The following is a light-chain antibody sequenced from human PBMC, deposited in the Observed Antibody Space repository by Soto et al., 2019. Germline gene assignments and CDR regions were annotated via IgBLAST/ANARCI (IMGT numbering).Light chain of an antibody. J-gene: IGKJ1*01. CDR2: DAS. Sequence: AIQLTQSPSSLSASVGDSVTITCRASQGISSALAWYQLLPGRTPKLLIYDASTLESGVPSRFSGSRSGTDFTLTISSLQAEDVAVYYCQQYYNTPVTFGHGTKVEVK. CDR1: QGISSA. V-gene: IGKV1D-13*01. CDR3: QQYYNTPVT.